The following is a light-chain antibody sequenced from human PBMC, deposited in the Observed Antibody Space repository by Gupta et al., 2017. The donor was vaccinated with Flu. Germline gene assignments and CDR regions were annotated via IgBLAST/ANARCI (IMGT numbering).Light chain of an antibody. J-gene: IGKJ2*01. Sequence: DIQMPPSPSSLSAPVGDRVTITCRASQGSSNYLAWYQQKPGKVPKLLIYAASTLQSGVPSRFSGSGSGTDFTLKISRVKPEDVATYYCKQYIRAPQTFGEGTKVEIK. V-gene: IGKV1-27*01. CDR2: AAS. CDR3: KQYIRAPQT. CDR1: QGSSNY.